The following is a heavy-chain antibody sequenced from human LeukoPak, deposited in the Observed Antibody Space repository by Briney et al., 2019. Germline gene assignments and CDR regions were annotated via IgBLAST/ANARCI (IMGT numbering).Heavy chain of an antibody. J-gene: IGHJ4*02. D-gene: IGHD3-22*01. V-gene: IGHV1-8*01. CDR2: MNPNSGNT. Sequence: ASVKVSCKASGYTFTSYDIKWVRQATGQGLEWMGWMNPNSGNTGYAQKFQGRVTMTRNTSISTAYMELSSLRSEDTAVYYCARVPSYYYDSSGYYDYWGQGTLVTVSS. CDR1: GYTFTSYD. CDR3: ARVPSYYYDSSGYYDY.